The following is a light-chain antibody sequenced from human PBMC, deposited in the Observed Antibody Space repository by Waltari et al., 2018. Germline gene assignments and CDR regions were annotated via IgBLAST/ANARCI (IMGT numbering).Light chain of an antibody. CDR1: QTIRTN. CDR2: GAS. CDR3: QQYNNWPPGDT. Sequence: ETVMTQSPASLSVSPGERATLSCRASQTIRTNLAWYQHKPGQAPRLLIHGASTRAPGIPARFSGSGSGTEFTLTLSSLQSEDSAVYYCQQYNNWPPGDTFGQGTRLEVK. J-gene: IGKJ2*01. V-gene: IGKV3-15*01.